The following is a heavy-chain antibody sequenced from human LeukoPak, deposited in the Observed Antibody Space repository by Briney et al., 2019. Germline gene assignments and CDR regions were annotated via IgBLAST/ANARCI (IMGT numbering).Heavy chain of an antibody. Sequence: GGSLRLSCAASGFTFSSYSMNWVRQAPGEGLEWVSSISSSSYIYYADSVKGRFTISRDNAKNSLYLQMNSLRAEDTAVYYCASEYCSGGSCYSTAFDIWGQGTMVTVSS. CDR1: GFTFSSYS. CDR2: ISSSSYI. D-gene: IGHD2-15*01. J-gene: IGHJ3*02. CDR3: ASEYCSGGSCYSTAFDI. V-gene: IGHV3-21*01.